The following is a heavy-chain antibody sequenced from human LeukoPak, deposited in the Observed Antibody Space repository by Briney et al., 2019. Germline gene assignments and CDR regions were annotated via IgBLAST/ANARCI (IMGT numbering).Heavy chain of an antibody. D-gene: IGHD6-13*01. V-gene: IGHV3-74*01. CDR2: INSDGSST. Sequence: PGGSLRLSCAASGFTFSSYWMHWVRQAPGKGLVWVSRINSDGSSTSYADSVKGRFTISRDNAKNTLYLQMNSLRAEDTAVYYCALSREAAGTVFDDWGQGTLVTLSS. CDR1: GFTFSSYW. CDR3: ALSREAAGTVFDD. J-gene: IGHJ4*02.